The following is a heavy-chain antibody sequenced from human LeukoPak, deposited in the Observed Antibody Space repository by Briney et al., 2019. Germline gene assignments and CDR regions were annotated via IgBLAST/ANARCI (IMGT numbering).Heavy chain of an antibody. CDR2: INHSGST. V-gene: IGHV4-34*01. CDR3: ARGRYYSYSDY. D-gene: IGHD3-10*01. J-gene: IGHJ4*02. CDR1: GGSFSGYY. Sequence: SQTLSLTCAVYGGSFSGYYWSWIRQPPGKGLEWIGEINHSGSTNYNPSLKSRVTISVDTSKNQFSLKLSSVTAADTAAYYCARGRYYSYSDYWGQGTLVTVSS.